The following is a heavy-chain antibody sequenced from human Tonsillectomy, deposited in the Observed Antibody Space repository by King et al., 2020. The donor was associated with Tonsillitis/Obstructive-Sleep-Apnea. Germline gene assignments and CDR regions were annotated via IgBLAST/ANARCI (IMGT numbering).Heavy chain of an antibody. V-gene: IGHV3-64D*06. J-gene: IGHJ4*02. CDR3: VKVFPSSSGKYYFDY. CDR1: GFTFSGNG. D-gene: IGHD6-6*01. CDR2: ISIIWDST. Sequence: VQLVESGGGFVQPGGSLSLSCSVSGFTFSGNGMHWVRQAPGKGLEYVSAISIIWDSTYYADSVNGRFTISRDNSKNTLYLQMSSLRTEDTALYYCVKVFPSSSGKYYFDYWGQGTLVTVSS.